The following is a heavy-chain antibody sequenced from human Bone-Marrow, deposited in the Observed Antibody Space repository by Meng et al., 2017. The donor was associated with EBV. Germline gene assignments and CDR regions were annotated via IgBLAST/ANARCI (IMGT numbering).Heavy chain of an antibody. V-gene: IGHV1-18*01. CDR1: GYTFSNYG. CDR2: ISGYDGNT. D-gene: IGHD2-21*01. CDR3: ARIGRFCGGDCYADY. Sequence: VRLVQSGAEVKKPGASVKVFCKAAGYTFSNYGIAWVRQAPGQGLEWMGWISGYDGNTNYEQKFQGRVTMTTDTSTSTAYMDLRSLRSDDTAVYYCARIGRFCGGDCYADYWGQGTLVTVAS. J-gene: IGHJ4*02.